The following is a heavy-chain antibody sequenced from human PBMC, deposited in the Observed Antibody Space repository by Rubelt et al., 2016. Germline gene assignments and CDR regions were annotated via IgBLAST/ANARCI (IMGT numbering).Heavy chain of an antibody. Sequence: QVQLQQWGAGLLTPSETLSLTCAVYGGSFSGYYWSWIRQPPGKGLGWIGEINNSGSTNYNPSLKSRVNKSVDPSKNPFYVKLSSVTAADTAVYYCARGKEVLGVTMMDYWGQGTLVTVSS. CDR1: GGSFSGYY. V-gene: IGHV4-34*01. D-gene: IGHD3-22*01. CDR2: INNSGST. J-gene: IGHJ4*02. CDR3: ARGKEVLGVTMMDY.